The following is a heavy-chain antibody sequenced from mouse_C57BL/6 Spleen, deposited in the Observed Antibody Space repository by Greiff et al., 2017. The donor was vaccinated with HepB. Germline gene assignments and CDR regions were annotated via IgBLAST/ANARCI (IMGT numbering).Heavy chain of an antibody. V-gene: IGHV1-50*01. CDR2: IDPSDSYT. Sequence: QVQLQQPGAELVKPGASVKLSCKASGYTFTSYWMQWVKQRPGQGLEWIGEIDPSDSYTNYNQKFKGKATLTVDTSSSTAYMQLSSLTSADSAFYYCARGASIQLRLRPVDYWGQGTTLTVSS. J-gene: IGHJ2*01. CDR1: GYTFTSYW. D-gene: IGHD3-2*02. CDR3: ARGASIQLRLRPVDY.